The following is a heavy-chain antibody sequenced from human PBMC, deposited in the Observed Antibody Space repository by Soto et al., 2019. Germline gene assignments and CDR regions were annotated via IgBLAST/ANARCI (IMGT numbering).Heavy chain of an antibody. CDR1: GFTFSDYY. CDR3: ASTLVAPGY. CDR2: IISSSSYT. J-gene: IGHJ4*02. Sequence: QVQLVESGGGLVKPGGTLRLSCAASGFTFSDYYMSWIRQAPGKGPEWASYIISSSSYTNYADSVKGRFTISRDNAKNSLSLQMHSLRAEATAVYYCASTLVAPGYWGQGTLVTVSS. V-gene: IGHV3-11*06. D-gene: IGHD5-12*01.